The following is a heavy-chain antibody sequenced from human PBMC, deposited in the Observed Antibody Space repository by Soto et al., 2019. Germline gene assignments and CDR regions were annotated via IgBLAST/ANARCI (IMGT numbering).Heavy chain of an antibody. CDR2: FYSGGST. CDR1: GVTVSSGSYY. D-gene: IGHD3-22*01. V-gene: IGHV4-61*01. Sequence: PSVTLSLTCTVSGVTVSSGSYYWRWLRPPPGRGLEWVGYFYSGGSTNYHPSLKGRGTLSVDTSKTKFSLKLRSVSVADRAAYVCARGSAGGSDSSGYQSWGQGTLVTVSS. CDR3: ARGSAGGSDSSGYQS. J-gene: IGHJ5*02.